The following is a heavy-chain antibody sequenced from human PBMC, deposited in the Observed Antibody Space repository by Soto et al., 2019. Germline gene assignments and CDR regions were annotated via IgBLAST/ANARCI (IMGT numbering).Heavy chain of an antibody. CDR3: ARVARVSGTADAFDI. J-gene: IGHJ3*02. Sequence: EVQLVESGGGLVQPGGSLRLSCAASGFTFSDHYMDWVRQAPGKGLEWVGRIRKKVNSYTIDYAASVRGRFTISRDDSKNSLYLQMNSLKTEDTAVYYCARVARVSGTADAFDIWGQGTMVTVSS. D-gene: IGHD1-1*01. CDR1: GFTFSDHY. CDR2: IRKKVNSYTI. V-gene: IGHV3-72*01.